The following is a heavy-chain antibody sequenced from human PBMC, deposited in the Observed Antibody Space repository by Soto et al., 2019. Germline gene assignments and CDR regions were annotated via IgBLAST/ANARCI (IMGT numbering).Heavy chain of an antibody. J-gene: IGHJ4*02. V-gene: IGHV1-2*04. CDR1: GYTFTGYY. D-gene: IGHD2-15*01. CDR2: INPNSGGT. CDR3: ARAYCSGGSCIHFDY. Sequence: VKVSCKASGYTFTGYYMHWVRQAPGQGLEWMGWINPNSGGTNYAQKFQGWVTMTRDTSISTAYMELSRLRSDDTAVYYCARAYCSGGSCIHFDYWGQGTLVTVSS.